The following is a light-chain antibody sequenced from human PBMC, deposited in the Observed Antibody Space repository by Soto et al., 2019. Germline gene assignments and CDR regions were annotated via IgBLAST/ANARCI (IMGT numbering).Light chain of an antibody. CDR3: QQSGKSFPLT. CDR2: GAS. J-gene: IGKJ4*01. CDR1: QSVSSNY. Sequence: EIVLTQSPGTLPLSPGERATLSCRASQSVSSNYLAWYQQKPGQAPKLLIYGASSRATGIPDRFSGSGSGTDFILTISRLEPEDFAMYYCQQSGKSFPLTVGGGTKLEI. V-gene: IGKV3-20*01.